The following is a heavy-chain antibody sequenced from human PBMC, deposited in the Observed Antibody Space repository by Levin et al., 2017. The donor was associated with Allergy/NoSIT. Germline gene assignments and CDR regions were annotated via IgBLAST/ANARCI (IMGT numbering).Heavy chain of an antibody. D-gene: IGHD1-26*01. CDR1: GFTFSSYA. V-gene: IGHV3-23*01. J-gene: IGHJ4*02. CDR3: AKDREFASQWALYYFDY. Sequence: GESLKISCAASGFTFSSYAMSWVRQAPGKGLEWVSAISGSGGSTYYADSVKGRFTISRDNSKNTLYLQMNSLRAEDTAVYYCAKDREFASQWALYYFDYWGQGTLVTVSS. CDR2: ISGSGGST.